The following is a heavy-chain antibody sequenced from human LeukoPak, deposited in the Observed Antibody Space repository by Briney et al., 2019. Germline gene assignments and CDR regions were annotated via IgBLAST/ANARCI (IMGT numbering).Heavy chain of an antibody. CDR2: IKRKTDGGTT. Sequence: GRSLRPSCAASGFTFSDAWMSWVRQAPGKGLEWVGRIKRKTDGGTTDYGAPVRGRFTISRDDSKNTLYLQMNSLKTKDTAVYYCTTPRVDRSSWIDYWGQGTLVTVSS. V-gene: IGHV3-15*01. CDR1: GFTFSDAW. J-gene: IGHJ4*02. CDR3: TTPRVDRSSWIDY. D-gene: IGHD6-13*01.